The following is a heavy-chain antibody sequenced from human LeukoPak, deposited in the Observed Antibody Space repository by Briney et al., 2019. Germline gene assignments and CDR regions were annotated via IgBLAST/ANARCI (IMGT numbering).Heavy chain of an antibody. J-gene: IGHJ4*02. CDR1: GFTFSTSA. CDR3: ASGLIVGVHFDY. CDR2: ISAGGGST. D-gene: IGHD1-26*01. V-gene: IGHV3-23*01. Sequence: GGSLRLSCAASGFTFSTSAMSWVRQAPGKGLEWVSSISAGGGSTYYADSVKGRFTISRDFSNNTVYVQMNSLRAEDTAVYYCASGLIVGVHFDYWGQGTLVTVSS.